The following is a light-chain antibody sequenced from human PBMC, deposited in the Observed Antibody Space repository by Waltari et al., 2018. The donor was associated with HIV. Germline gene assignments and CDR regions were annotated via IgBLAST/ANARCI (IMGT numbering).Light chain of an antibody. CDR2: DTS. CDR3: LLSYSGARWV. J-gene: IGLJ3*02. Sequence: QAVVTQEPSLTVSPGGTVTLTCGSSTGAVTSGHYPYWFQQKPGQAPRTLIYDTSNKHSWTPARFSCSLLGGKAALTVSGAQPEDEAEYYCLLSYSGARWVFGGGTKLTVL. CDR1: TGAVTSGHY. V-gene: IGLV7-46*01.